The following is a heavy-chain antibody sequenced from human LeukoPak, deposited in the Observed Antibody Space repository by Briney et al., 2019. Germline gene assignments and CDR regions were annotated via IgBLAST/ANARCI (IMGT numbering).Heavy chain of an antibody. CDR2: INSDGSST. J-gene: IGHJ4*02. D-gene: IGHD3-22*01. CDR1: GFTFGSYW. V-gene: IGHV3-74*01. CDR3: ARSVYDSSGYYRYYFDY. Sequence: GGSLRLSCAASGFTFGSYWMHWVRRAPGKGLVWVSRINSDGSSTSYADSVKGRFTIARDNAKNTLYLQMKSLRAEDTAVYYCARSVYDSSGYYRYYFDYWGQGTLVTVSS.